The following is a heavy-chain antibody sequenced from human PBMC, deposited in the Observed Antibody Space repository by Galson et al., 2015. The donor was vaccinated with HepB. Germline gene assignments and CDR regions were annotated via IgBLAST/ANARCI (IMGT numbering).Heavy chain of an antibody. J-gene: IGHJ4*02. V-gene: IGHV3-30-3*01. Sequence: SLRLSCAGSGSSFSSYAMHWARQAPGKGLEWVAVISYDGSNEYYADSVRGRFSISRDNSENTLHLQMNSLRAEDTALYYCARAYSSGWQIDDWGQGTLVTVSS. CDR1: GSSFSSYA. D-gene: IGHD6-19*01. CDR2: ISYDGSNE. CDR3: ARAYSSGWQIDD.